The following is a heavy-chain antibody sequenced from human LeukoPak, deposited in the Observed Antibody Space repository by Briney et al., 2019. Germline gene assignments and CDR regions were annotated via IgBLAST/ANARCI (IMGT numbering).Heavy chain of an antibody. J-gene: IGHJ3*02. D-gene: IGHD2-2*01. CDR1: GASISSYY. V-gene: IGHV4-59*01. CDR3: AREREYCSSTSCYLSAFDI. Sequence: PSETLSLTCTVSGASISSYYWSWIRQPPGKGLEWIGYIYYSGSTNYNPSLKSRVTISVDTSKNQFSLKLSSVTAADTAVYYCAREREYCSSTSCYLSAFDIWGQGTMVTVSS. CDR2: IYYSGST.